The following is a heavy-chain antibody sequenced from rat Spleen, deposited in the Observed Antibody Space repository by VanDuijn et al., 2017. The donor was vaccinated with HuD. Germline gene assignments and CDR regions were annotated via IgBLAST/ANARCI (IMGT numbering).Heavy chain of an antibody. D-gene: IGHD1-11*01. CDR3: ARHEGGGPDY. CDR1: GFIFSDYY. Sequence: EVQLVESGGGLVQPGRSLRLSCAASGFIFSDYYMAWVRQAPTKGLEWVASFSYDGSATYYRDSVKGRFTLSRDYAKSTLYLQMDSLRSEDTATYYCARHEGGGPDYWGQGVMVTVSS. CDR2: FSYDGSAT. V-gene: IGHV5-7*01. J-gene: IGHJ2*01.